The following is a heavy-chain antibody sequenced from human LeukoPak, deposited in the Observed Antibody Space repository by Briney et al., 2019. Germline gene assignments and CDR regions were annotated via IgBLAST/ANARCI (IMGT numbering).Heavy chain of an antibody. V-gene: IGHV3-30*02. CDR3: AKDTTPPKAGFDP. CDR2: VRYDGSNK. Sequence: GGSLRLSCTASGLTFTNHDMHWVRQAPGKGLEWVAFVRYDGSNKYYADSVKGRFTISRDNSKNTLYLQMNSLRAEDTAVYYCAKDTTPPKAGFDPWGQGTLVTVSS. CDR1: GLTFTNHD. J-gene: IGHJ5*02. D-gene: IGHD1-14*01.